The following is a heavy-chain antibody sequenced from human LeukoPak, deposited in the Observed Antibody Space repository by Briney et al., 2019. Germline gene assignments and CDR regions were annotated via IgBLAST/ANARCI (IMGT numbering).Heavy chain of an antibody. V-gene: IGHV3-21*01. CDR2: ISSSSSYI. CDR3: ARVVAVAGRAFDI. CDR1: GFTLSSYS. Sequence: GGSLRLSCAASGFTLSSYSMNWVRQAPGKGLEWVSSISSSSSYIYYADSVKGRFTISRDNAKNSLYLQMNSLRAEDTAVYYCARVVAVAGRAFDIWGQGTMVTVSS. J-gene: IGHJ3*02. D-gene: IGHD6-19*01.